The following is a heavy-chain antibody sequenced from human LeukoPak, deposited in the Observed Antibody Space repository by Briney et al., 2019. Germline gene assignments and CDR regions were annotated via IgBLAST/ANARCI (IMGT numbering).Heavy chain of an antibody. CDR3: ARRRYYGGNYFDY. CDR2: INHSGST. CDR1: GGSFSGYY. D-gene: IGHD3-10*01. V-gene: IGHV4-34*01. Sequence: SETLSLTCAVYGGSFSGYYWSWIRQPPGKGLEWIGEINHSGSTNYNPSLKSRVTISVDTSKNQFSLKLSSVTAADTAVYYCARRRYYGGNYFDYWGQGTLVTVSS. J-gene: IGHJ4*02.